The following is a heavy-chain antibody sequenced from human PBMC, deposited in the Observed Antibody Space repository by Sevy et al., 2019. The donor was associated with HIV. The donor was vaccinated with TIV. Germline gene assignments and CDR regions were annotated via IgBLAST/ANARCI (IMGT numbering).Heavy chain of an antibody. J-gene: IGHJ4*02. CDR2: ISFDGGNK. V-gene: IGHV3-30-3*01. CDR1: GFSLSDYA. D-gene: IGHD5-12*01. CDR3: ARGPYNSGLRLDF. Sequence: GGSLRLSCAASGFSLSDYAIHWARQGPVKGLEWVTVISFDGGNKYYADSVKGRFTISRENSKKTVSLQMNSLRPDDTALYYCARGPYNSGLRLDFWGRGILVTVSS.